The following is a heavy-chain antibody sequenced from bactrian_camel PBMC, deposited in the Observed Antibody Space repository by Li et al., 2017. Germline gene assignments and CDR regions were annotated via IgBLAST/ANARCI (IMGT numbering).Heavy chain of an antibody. V-gene: IGHV3S6*01. D-gene: IGHD5*01. CDR3: AKGWEKNIQT. Sequence: HVQLVESGGGSVQAGGSLKLACEVTGFYYVTYCMAWLRQSPGKDREGVAGIDSDGLATYDDSAKGRFAISRDNTNNTLYLQLNDLKTEDTAMYFCAKGWEKNIQTRGQGTQVTVS. J-gene: IGHJ4*01. CDR1: GFYYVTYC. CDR2: IDSDGLAT.